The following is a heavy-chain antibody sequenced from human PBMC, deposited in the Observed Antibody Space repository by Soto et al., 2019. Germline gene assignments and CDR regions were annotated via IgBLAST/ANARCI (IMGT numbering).Heavy chain of an antibody. CDR2: ISGSGGTT. V-gene: IGHV3-23*01. D-gene: IGHD2-15*01. Sequence: GGSLRLSCAASGFTFSTYGMSWVRQAPGRGLEWVSAISGSGGTTYYADSVKGRFTISRDNSNNMLYLQMNSLRAEDTAIYYCAKGPGYCSGGSCYSSYYYGMDVWGQGTTVTVSS. CDR3: AKGPGYCSGGSCYSSYYYGMDV. J-gene: IGHJ6*02. CDR1: GFTFSTYG.